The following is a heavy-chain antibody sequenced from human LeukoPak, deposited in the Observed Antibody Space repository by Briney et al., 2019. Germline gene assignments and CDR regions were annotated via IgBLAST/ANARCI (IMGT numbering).Heavy chain of an antibody. D-gene: IGHD4-23*01. J-gene: IGHJ4*02. CDR2: ISSSSSYI. CDR1: GFTFSSYS. V-gene: IGHV3-21*01. CDR3: ARASYGGNSDDGSLDY. Sequence: GGSLRLSCAASGFTFSSYSMNWVRQAPGKGLEWVSSISSSSSYIYYADSVKGRFTISRDNAKNSLYLQMNSLRAEDTAVYYCARASYGGNSDDGSLDYWGQGTLVTVSS.